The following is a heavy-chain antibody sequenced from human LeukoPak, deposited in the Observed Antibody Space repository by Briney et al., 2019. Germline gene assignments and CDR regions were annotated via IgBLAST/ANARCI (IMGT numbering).Heavy chain of an antibody. CDR2: INWNGGST. V-gene: IGHV3-20*04. Sequence: GGSLRLSCAASGFTFDDYGMSWVRQAPGKGLEWVSGINWNGGSTGYADSVKGRFTISRDNAKNSLYLQMNSLRAEDMALYYCAKGGGRASSGWYFDYWGQGTLVTVSS. J-gene: IGHJ4*02. CDR3: AKGGGRASSGWYFDY. D-gene: IGHD6-19*01. CDR1: GFTFDDYG.